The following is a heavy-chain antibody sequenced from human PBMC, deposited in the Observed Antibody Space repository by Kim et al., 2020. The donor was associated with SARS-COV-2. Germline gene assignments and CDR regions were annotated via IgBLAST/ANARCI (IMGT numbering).Heavy chain of an antibody. D-gene: IGHD2-15*01. CDR3: ARDLLLGGG. CDR2: ISSSSSTI. Sequence: GGSLRLSCAASGFTFSSYSMNWVRQAPGKGLEWVSYISSSSSTIYYADSVKGRFTISRDNAKNSLYLQMNSLRAEDTAVYYCARDLLLGGGWGQGTLVTVSS. CDR1: GFTFSSYS. V-gene: IGHV3-48*04. J-gene: IGHJ4*02.